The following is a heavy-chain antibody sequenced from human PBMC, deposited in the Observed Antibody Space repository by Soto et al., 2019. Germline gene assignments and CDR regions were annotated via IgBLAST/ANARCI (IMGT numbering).Heavy chain of an antibody. J-gene: IGHJ6*02. V-gene: IGHV1-69*01. Sequence: QVQLVQSGAAVKKTGSSVKVSCKASGGTFSSYAISWVLQAPGQGLEWMGGIIPISGTANYAQKFHGRVTITADESTSTAYMELSSLRSEDTAVYYCARSQGSSTSLEIYYYYYSGMDVWGPGTRVTGSS. CDR3: ARSQGSSTSLEIYYYYYSGMDV. CDR2: IIPISGTA. CDR1: GGTFSSYA. D-gene: IGHD2-2*01.